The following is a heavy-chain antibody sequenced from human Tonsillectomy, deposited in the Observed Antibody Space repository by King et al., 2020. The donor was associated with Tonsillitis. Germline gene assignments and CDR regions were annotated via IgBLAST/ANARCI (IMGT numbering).Heavy chain of an antibody. CDR1: GFTFSSYA. Sequence: VQLVQSGGGLVQPGGSLRLSCAASGFTFSSYAMSWVRQAPGKGLEWVSRISGSGGSTYCADSVKGRVTISRDNSKNTRYLQMNSLRADDTAVYYCGSGYSSGWFSGFDYWGQGSLVTVSS. J-gene: IGHJ4*02. V-gene: IGHV3-23*04. CDR2: ISGSGGST. CDR3: GSGYSSGWFSGFDY. D-gene: IGHD6-19*01.